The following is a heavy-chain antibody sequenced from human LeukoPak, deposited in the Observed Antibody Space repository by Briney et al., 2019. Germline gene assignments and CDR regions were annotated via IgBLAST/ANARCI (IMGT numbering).Heavy chain of an antibody. Sequence: GGSLRLSCAASGFTFSSDSMTRVRQAPGKGLEWVSYISSSSSTTYYADSAKGRFTISRDNSKNALYLQMNSLRAEDTAVYYCARDRNYGSGSDYWGQGTLVTVSS. J-gene: IGHJ4*02. D-gene: IGHD3-10*01. CDR2: ISSSSSTT. CDR3: ARDRNYGSGSDY. CDR1: GFTFSSDS. V-gene: IGHV3-48*01.